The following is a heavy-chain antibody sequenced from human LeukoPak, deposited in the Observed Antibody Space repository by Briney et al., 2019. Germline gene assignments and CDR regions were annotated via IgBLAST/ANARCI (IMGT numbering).Heavy chain of an antibody. CDR1: GFTFSSYW. V-gene: IGHV3-7*01. CDR3: GRRGSYLDY. J-gene: IGHJ4*02. Sequence: PGGSLRLSWAASGFTFSSYWMNWVRQAPGKGLEWVATIEEDGSEKYYVDSVKGRFTISRDNAKNSLYLQLNSMRAEDTAVYYCGRRGSYLDYWGQGTLVTVSS. D-gene: IGHD1-26*01. CDR2: IEEDGSEK.